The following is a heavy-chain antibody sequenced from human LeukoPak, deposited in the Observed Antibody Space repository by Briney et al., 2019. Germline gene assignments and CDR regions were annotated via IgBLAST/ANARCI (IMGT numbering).Heavy chain of an antibody. V-gene: IGHV4-4*07. CDR2: IHSSGGT. CDR3: ARGGAPED. Sequence: PSETPSPTCTAPGGSINNYYLSWIRQPARKGLEWIGRIHSSGGTTYNPSLKSRVTMSLDTSKNQFSLKLTSVTAADTAVYYCARGGAPEDWGQGTLVTVSS. J-gene: IGHJ4*02. CDR1: GGSINNYY.